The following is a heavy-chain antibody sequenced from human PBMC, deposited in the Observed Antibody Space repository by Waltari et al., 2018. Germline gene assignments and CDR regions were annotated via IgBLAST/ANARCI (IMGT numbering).Heavy chain of an antibody. CDR2: ISPSGSSA. Sequence: QVQLVQSGAEVKKPGASVKVSCKASGNTFTAYYIYWVRQAPGHGLEWMGKISPSGSSASYAPQFQGRVTMTRDTSTNTVYMELTSLGSDDTAVYYCARGGEPYSSSWFGASWGQGTLVTVSS. D-gene: IGHD6-13*01. V-gene: IGHV1-46*01. J-gene: IGHJ5*02. CDR3: ARGGEPYSSSWFGAS. CDR1: GNTFTAYY.